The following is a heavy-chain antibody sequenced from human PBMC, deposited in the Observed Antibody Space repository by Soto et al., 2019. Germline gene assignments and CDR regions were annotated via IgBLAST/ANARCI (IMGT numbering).Heavy chain of an antibody. V-gene: IGHV4-4*07. Sequence: PSETLSLTCTVSGGSISRHYWSWIRQPAGKGLEWIGRIYSSGGTNYNPSLKSRVTMSVDTSKKQFSLKLSSVTAADTAVYYCARGSAAGVDYGMDVWAKGPRSPSP. CDR3: ARGSAAGVDYGMDV. CDR1: GGSISRHY. J-gene: IGHJ6*02. CDR2: IYSSGGT. D-gene: IGHD6-13*01.